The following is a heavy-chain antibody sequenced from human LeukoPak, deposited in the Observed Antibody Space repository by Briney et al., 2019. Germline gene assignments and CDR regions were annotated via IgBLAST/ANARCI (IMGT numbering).Heavy chain of an antibody. J-gene: IGHJ3*02. D-gene: IGHD1-26*01. Sequence: SETLSLIYSVSGGSISSYYWKWIWQPAGKGLEWIGRISSSGSTHYNPSLKSRLTMSVDTSKNQFSLELTSVTAADTAVYYCATYGSPNAFDNWGQGTMVTVSS. V-gene: IGHV4-4*07. CDR1: GGSISSYY. CDR3: ATYGSPNAFDN. CDR2: ISSSGST.